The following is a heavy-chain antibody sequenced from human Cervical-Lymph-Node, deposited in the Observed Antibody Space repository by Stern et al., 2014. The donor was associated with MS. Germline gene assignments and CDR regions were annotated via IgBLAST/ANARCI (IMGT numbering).Heavy chain of an antibody. CDR2: IYTSGST. Sequence: QLQLQESGPGLVKPSQTLYLTCTVSGGSISSGSYYWSWIRQPAGKGLEWIGRIYTSGSTNYNPSLKSRVTISVDTSKNQFSLKLSSVTAADTAVYYCARDCRLRYFDNYGMDVWGQGTTVTVSS. CDR1: GGSISSGSYY. D-gene: IGHD3-9*01. J-gene: IGHJ6*02. CDR3: ARDCRLRYFDNYGMDV. V-gene: IGHV4-61*02.